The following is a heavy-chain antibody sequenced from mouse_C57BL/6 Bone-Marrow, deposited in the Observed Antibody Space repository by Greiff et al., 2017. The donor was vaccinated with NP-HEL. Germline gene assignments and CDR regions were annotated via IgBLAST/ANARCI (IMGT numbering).Heavy chain of an antibody. D-gene: IGHD1-1*01. CDR2: IYPRSGNT. CDR3: ARGGTTRYYYAMDY. J-gene: IGHJ4*01. CDR1: GYTFTSYG. V-gene: IGHV1-81*01. Sequence: VKLQESGAELARPGASVKLSCKASGYTFTSYGISWVKQRTGQGLEWIGEIYPRSGNTYYNEKFKGKATLTADKSSSTAYMELRSLTSEDSAVYFCARGGTTRYYYAMDYWGQGTSVTVSS.